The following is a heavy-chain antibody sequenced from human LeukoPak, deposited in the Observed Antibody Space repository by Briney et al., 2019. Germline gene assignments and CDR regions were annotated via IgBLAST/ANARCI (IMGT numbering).Heavy chain of an antibody. V-gene: IGHV3-48*03. Sequence: GGSLRLSCAASGFTFSSYEMNWVRQAPGKGLEWVSYISSSGSTKYYADSVQGRFTISRDNAKNSLYVQMNSLRAEDTAVYYCARETDSTLFDYWGQGTLVTVSS. CDR2: ISSSGSTK. CDR3: ARETDSTLFDY. D-gene: IGHD2-2*01. CDR1: GFTFSSYE. J-gene: IGHJ4*02.